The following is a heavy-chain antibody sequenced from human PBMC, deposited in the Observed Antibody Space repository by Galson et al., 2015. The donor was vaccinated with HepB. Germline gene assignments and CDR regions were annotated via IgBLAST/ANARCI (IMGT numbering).Heavy chain of an antibody. CDR3: ARVANYPNAFDI. CDR2: IYSGGST. J-gene: IGHJ3*02. CDR1: GFTVSSNY. V-gene: IGHV3-53*01. Sequence: SLRLSCAASGFTVSSNYMSWVRQAPGKGLEWVSVIYSGGSTYYADSVKGRFTISRDNSKNTLYLQMNSLRAEDTAVYYCARVANYPNAFDIWGQGTMVTVSS. D-gene: IGHD1-7*01.